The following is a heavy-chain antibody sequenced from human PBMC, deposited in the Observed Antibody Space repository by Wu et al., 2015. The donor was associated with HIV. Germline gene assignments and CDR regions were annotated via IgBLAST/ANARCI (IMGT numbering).Heavy chain of an antibody. V-gene: IGHV1-69*12. D-gene: IGHD3-3*01. J-gene: IGHJ3*02. Sequence: QVQLVQSGAEVKKPGSSVKVSCKASGGTFSSYAISWVRQAPGQGLEWMGGIIPIFGTTNFAQKFQGRVTITADESTSTAYMELSSLRSEDTAVYYCAXDLRTTIFGVSERGDAFDIWGQGTMVTVSS. CDR2: IIPIFGTT. CDR1: GGTFSSYA. CDR3: AXDLRTTIFGVSERGDAFDI.